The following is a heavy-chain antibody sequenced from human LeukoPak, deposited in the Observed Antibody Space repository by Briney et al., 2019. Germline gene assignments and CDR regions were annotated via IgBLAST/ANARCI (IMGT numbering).Heavy chain of an antibody. CDR1: GGSISSGDYY. CDR3: ARADYYDSSGYSGLYLDY. J-gene: IGHJ4*02. D-gene: IGHD3-22*01. CDR2: IYYSGST. V-gene: IGHV4-30-4*01. Sequence: SETLSLTCTVSGGSISSGDYYWSWIRQPPGKGLEWIVYIYYSGSTYYNPSLKSRVTISVDTSKNQFSLKLSSVTAADTAVYYCARADYYDSSGYSGLYLDYWGQGTLVTVSS.